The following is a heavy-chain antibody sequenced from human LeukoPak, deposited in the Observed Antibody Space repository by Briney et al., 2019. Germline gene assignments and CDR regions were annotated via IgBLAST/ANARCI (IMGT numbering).Heavy chain of an antibody. J-gene: IGHJ6*03. CDR1: GFTFSNAW. CDR3: TTYTDYYYYYMDV. D-gene: IGHD2-2*02. CDR2: IKSKTDGGTT. V-gene: IGHV3-15*01. Sequence: GGSLRLSCAASGFTFSNAWMSWVRQAPGKGLEWVGRIKSKTDGGTTEYAAPVKGRFTISRDDSKNTLYLQMNSLKTEDTAVYYCTTYTDYYYYYMDVWGKGTTVTVSS.